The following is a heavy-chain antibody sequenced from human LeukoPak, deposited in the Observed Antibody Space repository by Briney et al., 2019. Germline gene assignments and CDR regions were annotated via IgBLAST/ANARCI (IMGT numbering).Heavy chain of an antibody. Sequence: ASVKVSCKASGYTFTSYDINWVRQATGQGLEWMGWMNPNSGNTGYAQKFQGRVTITRNTSISTAYMELSSLRSEDTAVYYCARAARGGGSYSRVWFDPWGQGTLVTVSS. CDR1: GYTFTSYD. CDR2: MNPNSGNT. CDR3: ARAARGGGSYSRVWFDP. D-gene: IGHD1-26*01. J-gene: IGHJ5*02. V-gene: IGHV1-8*03.